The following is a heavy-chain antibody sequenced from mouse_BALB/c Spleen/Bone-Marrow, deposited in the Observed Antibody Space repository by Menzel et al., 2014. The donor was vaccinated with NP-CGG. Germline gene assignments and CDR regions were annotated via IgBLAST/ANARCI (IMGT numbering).Heavy chain of an antibody. CDR2: VNPRSGYA. V-gene: IGHV1-4*01. Sequence: QVQLKESGAELASPGASVKMSCKASGYTFTDYTIQWVKQRPGQGLEWIGYVNPRSGYANYNQKFKDKATLTADKSSSTAFMQLSSLTSEDSAVYYGARPKGFALDYWGQGTALTVSS. CDR1: GYTFTDYT. CDR3: ARPKGFALDY. J-gene: IGHJ2*01.